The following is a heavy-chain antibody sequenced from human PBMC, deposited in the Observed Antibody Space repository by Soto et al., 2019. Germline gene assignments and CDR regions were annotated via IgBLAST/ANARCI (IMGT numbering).Heavy chain of an antibody. CDR3: ARVIPGAAARFNP. J-gene: IGHJ5*02. V-gene: IGHV1-18*01. CDR1: GNTFTNFG. D-gene: IGHD2-2*01. Sequence: QGQLVQSGAEVKKPGASVKVSCTASGNTFTNFGVTWVRQAPGQGLEWMEWISAYTDDPNYAQKFQCTVTMTIATPTCTAYLDRRSLTSDDTAVYSCARVIPGAAARFNPWGQGTLVTVSS. CDR2: ISAYTDDP.